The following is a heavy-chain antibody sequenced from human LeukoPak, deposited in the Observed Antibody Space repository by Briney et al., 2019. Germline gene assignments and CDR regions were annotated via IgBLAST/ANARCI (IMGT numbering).Heavy chain of an antibody. Sequence: GGSLRLSCAASGFTFSSYGMHWVRQAPGKGLEWVAVISYDGSNKYYADSVKGRFTISRDNSKNTLYLQMNSLRAEDTAVYYCARRPRGSGYLPGAFDIWGQGTMVTVSS. J-gene: IGHJ3*02. CDR2: ISYDGSNK. CDR1: GFTFSSYG. CDR3: ARRPRGSGYLPGAFDI. V-gene: IGHV3-30*03. D-gene: IGHD3-3*01.